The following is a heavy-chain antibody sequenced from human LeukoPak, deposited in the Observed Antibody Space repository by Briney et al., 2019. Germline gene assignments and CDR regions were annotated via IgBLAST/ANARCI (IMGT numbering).Heavy chain of an antibody. D-gene: IGHD3-22*01. Sequence: GGSLRLSCAASGFTVSSNYMSWVRQAPGKGLEWVSVIYSGGRTYYADSVKGRFTISRDNSKNTLYLQMNSLRAEDTAVYYCAKPYYYDSSAYYDYWGQGTLVTVSS. J-gene: IGHJ4*02. CDR3: AKPYYYDSSAYYDY. CDR2: IYSGGRT. V-gene: IGHV3-53*01. CDR1: GFTVSSNY.